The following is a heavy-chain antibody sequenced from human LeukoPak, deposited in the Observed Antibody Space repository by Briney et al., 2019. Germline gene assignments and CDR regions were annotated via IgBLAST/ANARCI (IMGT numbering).Heavy chain of an antibody. V-gene: IGHV5-51*01. D-gene: IGHD6-6*01. J-gene: IGHJ4*02. CDR3: ARLVYSSSSHFDY. CDR1: GYSFTSYW. CDR2: IYPGDSDT. Sequence: GESLKISYKGSGYSFTSYWIGWVRPMPGKGLGWMGIIYPGDSDTRYSPSFQGQVTISADKSISTAYLQWSSLKASDTAMYYCARLVYSSSSHFDYWGQGTLVTVSS.